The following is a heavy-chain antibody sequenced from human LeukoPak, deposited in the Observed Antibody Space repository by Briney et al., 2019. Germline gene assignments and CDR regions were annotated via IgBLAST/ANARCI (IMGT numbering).Heavy chain of an antibody. CDR3: ASSRYFDMDV. J-gene: IGHJ6*01. CDR1: GFTFSSYS. CDR2: MSGFGSTI. D-gene: IGHD3-9*01. V-gene: IGHV3-48*04. Sequence: PGGSLRLSCAASGFTFSSYSMNWVRQAPGKGLEWISYMSGFGSTIYYADSVKGRFTISRDNAKNSLYLQMNRLRAEDTAVYYCASSRYFDMDVWGHGTTVTVFS.